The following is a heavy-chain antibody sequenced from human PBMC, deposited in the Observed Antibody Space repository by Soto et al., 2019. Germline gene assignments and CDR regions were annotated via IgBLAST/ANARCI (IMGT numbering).Heavy chain of an antibody. CDR3: ARVHCSGGSCYDPWPWFDP. CDR2: IYHSGST. J-gene: IGHJ5*02. CDR1: GGSISSSNW. V-gene: IGHV4-4*02. Sequence: QVQLQESGPGLVKPSGTLSLTCAVSGGSISSSNWWSWVRQPPGKGLEWIGEIYHSGSTNYNPSLKSRVTISVDKSKNQFSLRLSSVTAADTAVYYCARVHCSGGSCYDPWPWFDPWGQGTLVTVSS. D-gene: IGHD2-15*01.